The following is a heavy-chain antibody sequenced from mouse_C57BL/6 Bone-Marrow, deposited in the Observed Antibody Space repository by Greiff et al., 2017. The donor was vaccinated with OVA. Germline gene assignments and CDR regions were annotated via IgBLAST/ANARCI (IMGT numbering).Heavy chain of an antibody. CDR2: IDPSDSYT. CDR1: GYTFTSYW. D-gene: IGHD1-1*01. CDR3: ARVRLPTVVAPYYAMDY. V-gene: IGHV1-50*01. J-gene: IGHJ4*01. Sequence: QVQLQQPGAELVKPGASVKLSCKASGYTFTSYWMQWVKQRPGQGLEWIGEIDPSDSYTNYNQQFKGKATLTVDTSSSTAYMQLSSLTSEDSAVYYCARVRLPTVVAPYYAMDYWGQGTSVTVSS.